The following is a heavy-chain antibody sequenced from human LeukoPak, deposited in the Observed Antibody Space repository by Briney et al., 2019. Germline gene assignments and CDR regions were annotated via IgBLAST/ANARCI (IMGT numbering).Heavy chain of an antibody. V-gene: IGHV1-46*01. CDR1: GYTFTSYY. CDR3: AREIVGATTEGY. D-gene: IGHD1-26*01. CDR2: INPSGGST. J-gene: IGHJ4*02. Sequence: ASVKVSCKASGYTFTSYYTHWVRQAPGQGLEWMGIINPSGGSTSYAQKFQGRVTMTRDTSTSTVYMELSSLRSEDTAVYYCAREIVGATTEGYWGQGTLATVSS.